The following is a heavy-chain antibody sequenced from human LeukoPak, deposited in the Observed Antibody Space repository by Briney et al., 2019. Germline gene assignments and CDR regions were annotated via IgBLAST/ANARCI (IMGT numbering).Heavy chain of an antibody. D-gene: IGHD3-22*01. J-gene: IGHJ4*02. CDR2: ISSSSSYT. CDR3: ARERGNPYYYDSSGPDY. V-gene: IGHV3-21*01. CDR1: GFTFSSYS. Sequence: PGGSLRLSCAASGFTFSSYSMNWVRQAPGKGLEWVSSISSSSSYTYYADSVKGRFTISRDNAKNSLYLQMNSLRAEDTAVYYCARERGNPYYYDSSGPDYWGQGTLVTVPS.